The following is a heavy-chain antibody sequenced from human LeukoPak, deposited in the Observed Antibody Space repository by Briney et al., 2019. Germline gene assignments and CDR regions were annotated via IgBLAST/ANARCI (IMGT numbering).Heavy chain of an antibody. CDR3: ARAYYDSSGYSPLRYGMDV. V-gene: IGHV5-51*01. D-gene: IGHD3-22*01. Sequence: GESLKIPCKGSGYSFTSYWIGWVRQMPGKGLEWMGIIYPGDSDTRYSPSFQGQVTISADKSISTAYLQWSSLKASDTAMYYCARAYYDSSGYSPLRYGMDVWGQGTTVTVSS. CDR2: IYPGDSDT. J-gene: IGHJ6*02. CDR1: GYSFTSYW.